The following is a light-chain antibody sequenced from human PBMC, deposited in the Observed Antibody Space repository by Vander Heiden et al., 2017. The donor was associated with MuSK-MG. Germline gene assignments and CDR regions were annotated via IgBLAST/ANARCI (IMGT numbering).Light chain of an antibody. CDR3: QQSYNNTMCS. CDR1: HSTSSY. Sequence: HSTETPFSLSASVRDRVTTTHRASHSTSSYLNLYQQKPGKAPTLMIYAASSLQRGVALRFSGSGSGTDFTLTLSSLQPEAFATYFCQQSYNNTMCSFGQGTKLEIK. V-gene: IGKV1-39*01. CDR2: AAS. J-gene: IGKJ2*04.